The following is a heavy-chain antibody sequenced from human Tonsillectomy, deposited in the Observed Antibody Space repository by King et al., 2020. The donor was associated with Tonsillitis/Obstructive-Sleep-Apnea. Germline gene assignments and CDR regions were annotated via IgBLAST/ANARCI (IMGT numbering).Heavy chain of an antibody. CDR3: ARDDTDDRYFDY. CDR1: GYTFTRYY. J-gene: IGHJ4*02. Sequence: QLVQSGAEVKKPGASVRVSCKAYGYTFTRYYIHWVRRAPGQGLEWMGIINPSDGITTYSQKFQGRVTMTRDTSTNTVHMELSSLRSEDTAVYYCARDDTDDRYFDYWGQGTLVTVSS. CDR2: INPSDGIT. V-gene: IGHV1-46*01. D-gene: IGHD3-16*01.